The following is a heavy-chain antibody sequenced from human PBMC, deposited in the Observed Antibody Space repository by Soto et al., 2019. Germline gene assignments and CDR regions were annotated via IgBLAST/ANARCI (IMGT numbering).Heavy chain of an antibody. CDR2: INYDGSTT. CDR1: GFTITPYW. V-gene: IGHV3-74*01. Sequence: GGSLRLSCAASGFTITPYWMHWVRLVPGKGLVWVSRINYDGSTTDYADPVKGRFTISRDNDRNTLYLQVSSLRAEDSAVYYCAASVVPAAKNYFHYYYMHVWGKGTTVTVSS. CDR3: AASVVPAAKNYFHYYYMHV. J-gene: IGHJ6*03. D-gene: IGHD2-2*01.